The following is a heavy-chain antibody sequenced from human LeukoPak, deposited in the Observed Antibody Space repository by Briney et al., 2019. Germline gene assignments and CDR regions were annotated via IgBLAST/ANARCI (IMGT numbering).Heavy chain of an antibody. V-gene: IGHV1-18*01. D-gene: IGHD1-1*01. CDR1: GYSFTGHG. CDR2: INAYNGNT. Sequence: ASVKVSCKASGYSFTGHGISWVRQAPEQGLEWMGWINAYNGNTNYAQKLQGRVTMTTDTSTSTAYMELRSLRSDDTAVYYCARTPPPYNWNVVYYFDSWGQGTLVTVSS. J-gene: IGHJ4*02. CDR3: ARTPPPYNWNVVYYFDS.